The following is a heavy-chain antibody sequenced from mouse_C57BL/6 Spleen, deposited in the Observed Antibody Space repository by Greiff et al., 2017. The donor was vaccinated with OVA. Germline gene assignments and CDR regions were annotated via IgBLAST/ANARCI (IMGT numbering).Heavy chain of an antibody. Sequence: VQLKESGPELVKPGASVKMSCKASGYTFTDYNMHWVKQSHGKSLEWIGYINPNNGGTSYNQKFKGKATLTINKSSSTAYMELRSLTSEDSAVYYCARERLRGAWFAYWGQGTLVTVSA. V-gene: IGHV1-22*01. CDR3: ARERLRGAWFAY. J-gene: IGHJ3*01. CDR1: GYTFTDYN. CDR2: INPNNGGT. D-gene: IGHD2-4*01.